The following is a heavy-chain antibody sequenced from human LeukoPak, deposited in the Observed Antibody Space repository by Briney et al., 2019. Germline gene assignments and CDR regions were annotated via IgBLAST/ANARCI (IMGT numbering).Heavy chain of an antibody. CDR2: ISSSGNTT. J-gene: IGHJ4*02. Sequence: GGSLRLSCAASGFTFSDYYMSWIRQAPGKGLECVSYISSSGNTTYYSDSVRGRFTISRDNAKNSLYLQMNSLRAEDTAVYYCARDRIAAAGTWGDNYFDYWGQGTLVTVSS. V-gene: IGHV3-11*04. D-gene: IGHD6-13*01. CDR1: GFTFSDYY. CDR3: ARDRIAAAGTWGDNYFDY.